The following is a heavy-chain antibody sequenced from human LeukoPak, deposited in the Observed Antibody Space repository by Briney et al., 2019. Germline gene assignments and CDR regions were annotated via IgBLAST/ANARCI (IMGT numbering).Heavy chain of an antibody. V-gene: IGHV1-18*01. Sequence: ASVKVSCKASGYTFTSYGISWVRQAPVQGLEWMGWISAYNGNTNYAQKLQGRVTMTTDTSTSTAYMELRSLRSDDTAVYYCARVLAVAGLNWFDPWGQGTLVTVSS. D-gene: IGHD6-19*01. CDR3: ARVLAVAGLNWFDP. CDR1: GYTFTSYG. CDR2: ISAYNGNT. J-gene: IGHJ5*02.